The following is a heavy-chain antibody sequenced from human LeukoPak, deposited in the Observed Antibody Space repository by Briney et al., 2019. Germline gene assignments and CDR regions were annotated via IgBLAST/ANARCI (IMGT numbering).Heavy chain of an antibody. CDR3: ARRGRSAQPPLNYYYYYMDV. J-gene: IGHJ6*03. CDR2: IYYSGST. D-gene: IGHD2-8*01. CDR1: GGSISSSSYY. V-gene: IGHV4-61*01. Sequence: PSETLSLTCTVSGGSISSSSYYWSWIRQPPGKGLEWIGYIYYSGSTNYNPSLKSRVTISVDTSTNQFSLKLRSVTAADTAVYYCARRGRSAQPPLNYYYYYMDVWGKGTTVTISS.